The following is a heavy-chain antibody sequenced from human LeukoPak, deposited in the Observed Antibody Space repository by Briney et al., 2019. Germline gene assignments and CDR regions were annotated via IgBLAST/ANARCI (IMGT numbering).Heavy chain of an antibody. CDR3: ARARPGQLVYDAFDI. V-gene: IGHV1-2*04. Sequence: GASVKVSCKASGYTFTGYYMHWVRQAPGQGLEWMGWINPNSGGTNYAQKFQGWVTMTRDTSISTAYMELSRLRSDDTAVYYCARARPGQLVYDAFDIWGQGTMVTVSS. J-gene: IGHJ3*02. CDR2: INPNSGGT. CDR1: GYTFTGYY. D-gene: IGHD6-13*01.